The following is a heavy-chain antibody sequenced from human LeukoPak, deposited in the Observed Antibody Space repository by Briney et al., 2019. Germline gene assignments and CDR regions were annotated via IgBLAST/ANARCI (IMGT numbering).Heavy chain of an antibody. Sequence: PSETLSLTCTVSGGSISSSSYYWGWIRQPPGKGLEWIGSIYYSGSTYYNPSLKSRVTISVDTSKNQFSLKLSSVTAADTAVYYCARLVVVPAAHDYWGQGTLVTVSS. CDR3: ARLVVVPAAHDY. CDR1: GGSISSSSYY. J-gene: IGHJ4*02. CDR2: IYYSGST. D-gene: IGHD2-2*01. V-gene: IGHV4-39*01.